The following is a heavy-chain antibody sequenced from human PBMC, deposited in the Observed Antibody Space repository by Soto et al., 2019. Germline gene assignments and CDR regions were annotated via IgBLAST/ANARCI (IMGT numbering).Heavy chain of an antibody. CDR1: GGSISSYN. CDR3: ARAHSFDV. D-gene: IGHD2-21*01. J-gene: IGHJ6*02. CDR2: IYYGGTT. V-gene: IGHV4-59*01. Sequence: SETLSLTCTVSGGSISSYNWNWIRQPQGQGLEWIGAIYYGGTTTYNPSLRSRVTISVDSSKNLFSLKLSSVAAADSAVYYCARAHSFDVWGQGTTATVSS.